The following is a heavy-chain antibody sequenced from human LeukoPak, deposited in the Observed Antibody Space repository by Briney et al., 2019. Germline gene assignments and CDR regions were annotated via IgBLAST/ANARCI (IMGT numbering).Heavy chain of an antibody. J-gene: IGHJ5*02. Sequence: ASVKVSCKASGGTFSRYAISWVRQAPGHGLEWMGGIIPTFGTANYAQKFPGRVTIPADEPTSTAYMELSSLRSEDPAVYPCARVNWGFYWFDPWGQGNLVTVSS. V-gene: IGHV1-69*13. CDR3: ARVNWGFYWFDP. CDR2: IIPTFGTA. CDR1: GGTFSRYA. D-gene: IGHD7-27*01.